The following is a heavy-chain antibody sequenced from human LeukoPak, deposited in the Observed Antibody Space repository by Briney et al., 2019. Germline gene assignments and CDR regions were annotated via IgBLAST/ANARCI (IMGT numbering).Heavy chain of an antibody. J-gene: IGHJ4*02. CDR2: FYVSGSS. CDR1: GGSISGFH. V-gene: IGHV4-4*07. D-gene: IGHD2-21*02. Sequence: PSETLSLTCTVSGGSISGFHWSWIRQPAGKRLEWIGRFYVSGSSDYNPSLKSRVTMSVDTSKNQLSLRLNSVSAADTAVYYCARDNHRDWEGPIFDYWGQGTLVTVS. CDR3: ARDNHRDWEGPIFDY.